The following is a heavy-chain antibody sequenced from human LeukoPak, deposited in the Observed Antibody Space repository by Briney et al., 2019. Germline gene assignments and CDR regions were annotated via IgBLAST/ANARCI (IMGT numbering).Heavy chain of an antibody. CDR1: GGSIGGDH. CDR3: ARAVTGTSLVDF. J-gene: IGHJ4*02. V-gene: IGHV4-59*08. Sequence: SETLSLTCTISGGSIGGDHWSWIRQAPGEGLEWIGYISYTGSTSYNPSLRIRVTISLNTPDNQFSLRLTSVTAADTAVYYCARAVTGTSLVDFWGQGTLVAVSS. D-gene: IGHD6-19*01. CDR2: ISYTGST.